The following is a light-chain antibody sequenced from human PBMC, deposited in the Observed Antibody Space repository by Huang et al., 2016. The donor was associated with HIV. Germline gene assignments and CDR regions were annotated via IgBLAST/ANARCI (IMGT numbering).Light chain of an antibody. CDR3: QQSYSSSIT. V-gene: IGKV1-39*01. CDR1: QVINTY. J-gene: IGKJ5*01. CDR2: DAA. Sequence: IQMTQSPTSLSASVGDRGRITCRASQVINTYLNWFQQKPGKAPKLLIYDAATLHTGVPSRFSGSGSGTEFTLTIRGLQLDDLGTYYCQQSYSSSITFGQGTRL.